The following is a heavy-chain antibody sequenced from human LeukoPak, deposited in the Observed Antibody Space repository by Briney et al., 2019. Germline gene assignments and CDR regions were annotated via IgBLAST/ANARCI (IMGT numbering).Heavy chain of an antibody. CDR1: VFTFNHYA. J-gene: IGHJ4*02. CDR2: ISDSGGAT. Sequence: PGGSLRLSCAASVFTFNHYAMAWGRQAPGKGLEWVSTISDSGGATRYADSVTGRFTISRDNSKNTLHLQLNSLRAEDTAVYYCARDVGGNHFFDYWGQGTLVTVSS. V-gene: IGHV3-23*01. CDR3: ARDVGGNHFFDY. D-gene: IGHD1-14*01.